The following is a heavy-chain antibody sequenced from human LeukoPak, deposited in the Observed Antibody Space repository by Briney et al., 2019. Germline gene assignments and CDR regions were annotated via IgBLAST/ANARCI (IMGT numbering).Heavy chain of an antibody. CDR1: GGSISNYY. V-gene: IGHV4-4*07. D-gene: IGHD2-15*01. J-gene: IGHJ3*02. CDR3: ARGRYCSADICTGGDSFDI. CDR2: KYAHGSS. Sequence: PSETLSPTCTVSGGSISNYYWSWIRQPAGKGLEWIGRKYAHGSSNYNPPVQRRVTMSVDTSKNQFSLKLRSVTAADTAVYYCARGRYCSADICTGGDSFDIWGQGTMVSVSP.